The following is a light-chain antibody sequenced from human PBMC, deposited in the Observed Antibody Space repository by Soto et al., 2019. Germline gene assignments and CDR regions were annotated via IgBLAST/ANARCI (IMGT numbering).Light chain of an antibody. J-gene: IGKJ1*01. V-gene: IGKV1-5*03. CDR2: KAS. CDR1: QTISSW. CDR3: QHYNSYSEA. Sequence: IQMTQSPATLSGSVGDRVTITCRASQTISSWLAWYQQKPGKAPKLLIYKASTLKSGIPSRFSGSGSGTEFTLSISSLQPDDFATYYYQHYNSYSEAFGQGTKVDNK.